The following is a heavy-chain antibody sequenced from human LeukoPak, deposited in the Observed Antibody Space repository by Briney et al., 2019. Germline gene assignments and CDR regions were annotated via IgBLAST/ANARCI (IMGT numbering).Heavy chain of an antibody. D-gene: IGHD3-10*01. CDR3: ARDTYGSGSYLMGAFDI. V-gene: IGHV3-48*01. Sequence: GGSLRLSCAASGFTFSNYSMNWVRQAPGKGLEWVSYISRASSTIYYADSVKGRFTISRDNAKNSLYLQMNSLRAEDTAVYYCARDTYGSGSYLMGAFDIWGQGTMVTVSS. CDR1: GFTFSNYS. CDR2: ISRASSTI. J-gene: IGHJ3*02.